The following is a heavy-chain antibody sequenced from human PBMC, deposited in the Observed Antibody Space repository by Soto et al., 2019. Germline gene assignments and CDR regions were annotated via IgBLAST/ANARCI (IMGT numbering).Heavy chain of an antibody. V-gene: IGHV4-39*01. Sequence: SETLSLTCSVSGDSMRGYHFYWGWIRQAPGKGLEWIGSAYFSGGNTYYSPSLKSRVSISVDTSKNEFSLRLTSLAAADTAVYFCAYGSSSAWIDYWGQGTLVTVSS. CDR2: AYFSGGNT. D-gene: IGHD6-25*01. J-gene: IGHJ4*02. CDR3: AYGSSSAWIDY. CDR1: GDSMRGYHFY.